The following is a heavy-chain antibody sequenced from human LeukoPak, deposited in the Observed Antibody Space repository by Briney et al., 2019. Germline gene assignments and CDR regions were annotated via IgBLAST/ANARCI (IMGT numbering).Heavy chain of an antibody. J-gene: IGHJ4*02. CDR2: IKQDGSGK. CDR1: GFTFSSYW. CDR3: TRIAAAGFDC. Sequence: GGSLRLSCAASGFTFSSYWMSWVRQAPGKGLEWVANIKQDGSGKYYVDSVKGRFTISRDNAKNSLCLQMNSLRAEDTAVYYCTRIAAAGFDCWGQGTLVTVSS. V-gene: IGHV3-7*01. D-gene: IGHD6-13*01.